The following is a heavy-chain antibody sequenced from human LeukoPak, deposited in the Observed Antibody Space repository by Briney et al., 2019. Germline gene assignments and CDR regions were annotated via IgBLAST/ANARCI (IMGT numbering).Heavy chain of an antibody. Sequence: GGSLRLSCAASGFTFSSYSMSWVRQAPGKGLEWVAYINEDGSEKYYVDSVKGRFTIPRDNAKNSVFLQMNSLRAEDTAVYYCARDRSRWFYWGQGTLVTVSS. CDR2: INEDGSEK. CDR1: GFTFSSYS. D-gene: IGHD3-10*01. CDR3: ARDRSRWFY. V-gene: IGHV3-7*01. J-gene: IGHJ4*02.